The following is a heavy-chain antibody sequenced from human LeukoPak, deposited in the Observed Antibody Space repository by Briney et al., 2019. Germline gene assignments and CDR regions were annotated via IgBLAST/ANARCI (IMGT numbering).Heavy chain of an antibody. J-gene: IGHJ4*02. CDR3: AKDKDSSGYWDY. Sequence: PGGSLRLSCAASGFTFSSYAMSWVRQAPGKGLEWVSAISGSGGSTYYADSVKGRFTISRDNSKNTLYLQMNRLRAEDTAVYYCAKDKDSSGYWDYWGQGTLVTVSS. CDR2: ISGSGGST. V-gene: IGHV3-23*01. D-gene: IGHD3-22*01. CDR1: GFTFSSYA.